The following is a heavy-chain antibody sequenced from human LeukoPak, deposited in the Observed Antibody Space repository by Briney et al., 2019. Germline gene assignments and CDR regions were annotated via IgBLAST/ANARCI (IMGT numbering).Heavy chain of an antibody. CDR3: ARGPPYYDILTGYSPDYFDY. D-gene: IGHD3-9*01. CDR1: GFTFSDYY. J-gene: IGHJ4*02. CDR2: ISSSGSTI. Sequence: GGSLRLSCAASGFTFSDYYMSWIRQAPGKGLEWVSYISSSGSTIYYAHSVKGRLTISRDNAKNSLYLQMNSLRAEDTAVYYCARGPPYYDILTGYSPDYFDYWGQGTLVTVSS. V-gene: IGHV3-11*01.